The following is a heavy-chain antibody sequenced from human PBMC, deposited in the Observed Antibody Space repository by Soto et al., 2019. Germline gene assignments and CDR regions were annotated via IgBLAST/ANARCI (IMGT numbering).Heavy chain of an antibody. J-gene: IGHJ4*02. D-gene: IGHD2-15*01. V-gene: IGHV3-30-3*01. Sequence: GGSLRLSCAASGFTFSTYAMHWVRQAPCKGLAWVAIISYHGSNKYYADSVKGRFTISRDDPNNTLYLQMNSLRPEDTAVYYCARDLPQYCSAGSCYPDSWGQGTLVTVSS. CDR2: ISYHGSNK. CDR3: ARDLPQYCSAGSCYPDS. CDR1: GFTFSTYA.